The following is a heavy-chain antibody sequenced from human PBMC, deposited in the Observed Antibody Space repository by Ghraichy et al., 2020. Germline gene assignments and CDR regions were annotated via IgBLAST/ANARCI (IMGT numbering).Heavy chain of an antibody. V-gene: IGHV4-59*08. Sequence: SETLSLTCTVSGGSISSYYWSWIRQPPGKGLEWIGYIYYSGSTNYNPSLKSRVTISVDTSKNQFSLKLSSVTAADTAVYYCARGLRGYQLLLNRKRHYYMDVWGKGTTVTVSS. J-gene: IGHJ6*03. CDR2: IYYSGST. CDR3: ARGLRGYQLLLNRKRHYYMDV. D-gene: IGHD2-2*01. CDR1: GGSISSYY.